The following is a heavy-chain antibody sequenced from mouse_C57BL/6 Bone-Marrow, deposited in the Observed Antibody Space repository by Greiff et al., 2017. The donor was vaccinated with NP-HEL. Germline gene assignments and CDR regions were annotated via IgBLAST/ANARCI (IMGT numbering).Heavy chain of an antibody. V-gene: IGHV3-8*01. CDR2: ISYSGST. CDR3: ARGGRAIITTVGGYFDV. J-gene: IGHJ1*03. CDR1: GYSITSDY. D-gene: IGHD1-1*01. Sequence: EVKVVESGPGLAKPSQTLSLTCSVTGYSITSDYWNWIRKFPGNKLEYMGYISYSGSTYYNPSLKSRISITRDTSKNQYYLQLNSVTTEDTATYYCARGGRAIITTVGGYFDVWGTGTTVTVSS.